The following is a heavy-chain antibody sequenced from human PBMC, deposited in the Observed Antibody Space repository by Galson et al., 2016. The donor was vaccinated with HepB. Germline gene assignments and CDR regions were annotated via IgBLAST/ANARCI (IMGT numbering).Heavy chain of an antibody. CDR3: ARRDNRWNYFDY. CDR1: GYSFSNYW. V-gene: IGHV5-51*01. Sequence: QSGAEVKKPGESLKISCKGSGYSFSNYWIGWVRQMPGKGQEWIGNIYPGDSDIVYNPSFEGQVTISADKSIGTAYLQWSSLKTSDTAPYYCARRDNRWNYFDYWGQGTLVSVSS. D-gene: IGHD1-1*01. J-gene: IGHJ4*02. CDR2: IYPGDSDI.